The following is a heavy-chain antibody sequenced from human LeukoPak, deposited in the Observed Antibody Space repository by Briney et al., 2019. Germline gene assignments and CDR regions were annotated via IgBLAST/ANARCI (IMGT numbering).Heavy chain of an antibody. CDR1: GGSISSSSHY. D-gene: IGHD1-26*01. J-gene: IGHJ4*02. V-gene: IGHV4-39*01. CDR3: ARHLRGATIYYDY. Sequence: PSETLSLTCTVSGGSISSSSHYWAWIRQPPGKGLEWIASISYSVTTYYNPSLKSRVTISVDTSKNQLSLKLSSVTAADTAVYYCARHLRGATIYYDYWGQGTLVTVSS. CDR2: ISYSVTT.